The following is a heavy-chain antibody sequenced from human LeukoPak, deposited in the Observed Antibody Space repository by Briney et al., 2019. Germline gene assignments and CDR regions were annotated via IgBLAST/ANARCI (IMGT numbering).Heavy chain of an antibody. J-gene: IGHJ5*02. D-gene: IGHD2-2*01. V-gene: IGHV1-46*01. CDR2: INPSGGST. Sequence: ASVKVSCKASGYTFSNYYIHWVRQAPGQGLEWMGIINPSGGSTTYPQKSQGRVTMTRDLSTSTVYMEVSSLRSDDTAVYYCTRVDRYCTSTNCQNWFDPWGQGTLVTVSS. CDR3: TRVDRYCTSTNCQNWFDP. CDR1: GYTFSNYY.